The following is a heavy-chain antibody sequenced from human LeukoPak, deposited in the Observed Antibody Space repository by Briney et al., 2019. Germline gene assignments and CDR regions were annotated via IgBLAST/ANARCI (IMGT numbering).Heavy chain of an antibody. Sequence: ASETLSLTCTVSGGSVSSGSYYWGWIRQPPGKGLEWIGNIYYSGSTYYNPSLKSRVTISVETSKNQFSLKLSSVTAADTAVYYCARDGRFPPEVLPRYFDYWGQGTLVTVSS. CDR3: ARDGRFPPEVLPRYFDY. J-gene: IGHJ4*02. CDR2: IYYSGST. CDR1: GGSVSSGSYY. V-gene: IGHV4-39*07. D-gene: IGHD1-26*01.